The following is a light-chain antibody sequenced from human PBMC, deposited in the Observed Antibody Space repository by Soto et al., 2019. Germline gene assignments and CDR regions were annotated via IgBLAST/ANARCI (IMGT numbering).Light chain of an antibody. J-gene: IGLJ3*02. Sequence: QSALTQPASVSGSPGQSITISCTGTSSDIGAYNLVSWYQQYPGRAPKLLIFNVTKRPSGVSDRFSGTKSGNTASLTLSGLQAEDEADYYCCSFAGSANYWVFGGGTKLTV. CDR1: SSDIGAYNL. CDR3: CSFAGSANYWV. V-gene: IGLV2-23*02. CDR2: NVT.